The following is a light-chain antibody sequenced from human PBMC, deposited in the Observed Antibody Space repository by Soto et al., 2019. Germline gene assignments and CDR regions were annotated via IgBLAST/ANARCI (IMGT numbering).Light chain of an antibody. V-gene: IGLV2-14*01. CDR3: SSYTASSTLFV. Sequence: QSALTQPASVSGSPGQSITISCTGTSNDVGYYNYVSWYQQVPGKAPKLMIYDVTYRPSGVSDRFSVSKSGNTASLTISGLQAEDEAVYYGSSYTASSTLFVFASGNKVTVL. CDR2: DVT. J-gene: IGLJ1*01. CDR1: SNDVGYYNY.